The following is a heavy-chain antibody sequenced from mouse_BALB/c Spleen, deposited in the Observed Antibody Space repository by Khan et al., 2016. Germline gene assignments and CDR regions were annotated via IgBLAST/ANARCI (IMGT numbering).Heavy chain of an antibody. CDR3: ARMARK. CDR1: GCNIKDTY. J-gene: IGHJ2*01. Sequence: VQLKQSGAELVKPGASVKLSCTASGCNIKDTYMHWMIQRPEQGLEWIGRIDPANDNTKYDPKFQGKATITADTSSNTAYLQLSSLTSEDTAVYYCARMARKWGQGTTLTVSS. CDR2: IDPANDNT. V-gene: IGHV14-3*02.